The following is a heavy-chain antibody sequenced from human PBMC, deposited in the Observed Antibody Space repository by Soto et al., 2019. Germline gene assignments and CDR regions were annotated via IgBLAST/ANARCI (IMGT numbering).Heavy chain of an antibody. V-gene: IGHV1-69*13. CDR1: GDTFNSYG. CDR2: IVPMFGTT. CDR3: ARDLADVHLWDAFDV. D-gene: IGHD6-13*01. Sequence: GASVNVSCKAPGDTFNSYGISWVRQAPGQGLEWMGGIVPMFGTTNLALKFEDRVTITADELTTTVYMEIRGLTSEDTAVYYCARDLADVHLWDAFDVWGHGARVTVSS. J-gene: IGHJ3*01.